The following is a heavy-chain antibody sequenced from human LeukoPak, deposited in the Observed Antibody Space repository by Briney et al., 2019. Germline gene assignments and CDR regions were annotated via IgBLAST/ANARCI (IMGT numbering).Heavy chain of an antibody. V-gene: IGHV3-23*01. D-gene: IGHD1-26*01. J-gene: IGHJ4*02. Sequence: ETLSLTCTVSGGSISSSSYYWGWVRQAPGKGLEWVSGISGTTGNTYYADSVKGRFTISRDSSKNALYLQMNSLRAEDTAIYYCASRIVGTTFDNWGQGTLVTVSS. CDR2: ISGTTGNT. CDR1: GGSISSSSYY. CDR3: ASRIVGTTFDN.